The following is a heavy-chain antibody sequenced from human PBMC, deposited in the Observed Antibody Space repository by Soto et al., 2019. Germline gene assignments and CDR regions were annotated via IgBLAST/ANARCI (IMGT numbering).Heavy chain of an antibody. CDR3: AKAKGYHWYEYYFDY. J-gene: IGHJ4*02. CDR2: ISGGGGAT. D-gene: IGHD1-1*01. CDR1: GFTFSSYA. Sequence: PGGSLRLSCAASGFTFSSYAMGWARQAPGKGLEWVSAISGGGGATYYADSVRGRFTISRDNSKNTLFLQMNSLRAEDTAIYYCAKAKGYHWYEYYFDYWGQGTLVTVSS. V-gene: IGHV3-23*01.